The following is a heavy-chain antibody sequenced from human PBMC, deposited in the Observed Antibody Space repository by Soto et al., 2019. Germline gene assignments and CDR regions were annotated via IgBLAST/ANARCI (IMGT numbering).Heavy chain of an antibody. V-gene: IGHV5-51*01. CDR3: AASIFYYGMDV. CDR2: IYPGGSDT. CDR1: GYSFTNYW. Sequence: PVASLKISCKGSGYSFTNYWIGWLRQMPGKGPEWMAIIYPGGSDTKYNPSFQGQVTISADKSITTTYLQLSSLKASDTAIYYCAASIFYYGMDVWGQGTTVTVSS. J-gene: IGHJ6*02.